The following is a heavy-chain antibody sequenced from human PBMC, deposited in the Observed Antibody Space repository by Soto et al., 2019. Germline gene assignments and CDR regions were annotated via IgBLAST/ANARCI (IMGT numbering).Heavy chain of an antibody. D-gene: IGHD1-26*01. J-gene: IGHJ3*02. CDR3: ARESGGSYGAFVI. Sequence: QVQLQESGPGLVKPSETLSLTCTVFGGSIRSYYWSWVRRPPGKGLEWIGYVYNSGSTTYSPSFKSRVTISADTSRNQFSLKLTSVTAADTAVYYCARESGGSYGAFVIWGQGTMVTVSS. CDR2: VYNSGST. V-gene: IGHV4-59*01. CDR1: GGSIRSYY.